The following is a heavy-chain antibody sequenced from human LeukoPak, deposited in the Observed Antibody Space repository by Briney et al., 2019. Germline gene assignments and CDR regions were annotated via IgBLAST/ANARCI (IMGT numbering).Heavy chain of an antibody. V-gene: IGHV3-30*02. CDR2: IRYDGSNK. CDR1: GFTFSSYG. D-gene: IGHD6-19*01. CDR3: AKDGSPYSRGWFDY. Sequence: WGSLRLSCAASGFTFSSYGMHWVRQAPGKGLEWVAFIRYDGSNKYYADSVKGRFTISRDNSKNTLYLQMNSLRAEDTAVYYCAKDGSPYSRGWFDYWGPGTLVTVSS. J-gene: IGHJ4*02.